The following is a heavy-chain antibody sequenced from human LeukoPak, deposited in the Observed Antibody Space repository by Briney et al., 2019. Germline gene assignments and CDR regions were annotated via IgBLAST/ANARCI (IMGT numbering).Heavy chain of an antibody. D-gene: IGHD3-22*01. V-gene: IGHV3-23*01. Sequence: GGSLRLPCAASGFSFRSYAMTWVRQAPGKGLEWVSAIGGSGYNTYYADSLRGRFTISRDNSKNTLYLRMNSLRAEDTAVYYCAKIYNTRDYYFENDCFDPWGQGTLVTVSS. J-gene: IGHJ5*02. CDR2: IGGSGYNT. CDR3: AKIYNTRDYYFENDCFDP. CDR1: GFSFRSYA.